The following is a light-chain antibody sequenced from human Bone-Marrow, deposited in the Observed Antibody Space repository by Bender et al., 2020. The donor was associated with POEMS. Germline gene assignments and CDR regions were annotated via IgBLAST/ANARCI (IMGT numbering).Light chain of an antibody. V-gene: IGLV3-21*03. J-gene: IGLJ3*02. CDR1: NIGSKS. Sequence: SYVVTQPPSVSVAPGKTATITCGGNNIGSKSVHWYQQKPGQAPMLVVYDDSDRPSRIPERFSGSNSGNTATLTISRVEAGDEADYYCHLWDSSSDQWVFGGGTKLTVL. CDR3: HLWDSSSDQWV. CDR2: DDS.